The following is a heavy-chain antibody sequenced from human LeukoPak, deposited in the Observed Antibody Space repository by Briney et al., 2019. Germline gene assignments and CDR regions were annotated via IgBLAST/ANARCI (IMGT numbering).Heavy chain of an antibody. J-gene: IGHJ6*02. CDR3: ARREPDLDYGLDV. V-gene: IGHV4-39*07. CDR2: IYYSGST. D-gene: IGHD1-14*01. CDR1: GGSISHNSYY. Sequence: SETLSLTCSVSGGSISHNSYYWGWIRQPPRKGLECIGTIYYSGSTYYSPSFQGQVTVSADKSISTAFLQWSSLKASDTAMYYCARREPDLDYGLDVWGQGTTVTVSS.